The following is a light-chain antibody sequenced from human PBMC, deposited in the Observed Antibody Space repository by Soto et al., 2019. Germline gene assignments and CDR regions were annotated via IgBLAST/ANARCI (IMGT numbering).Light chain of an antibody. V-gene: IGKV3-15*01. CDR1: QSVSSN. J-gene: IGKJ5*01. CDR3: QQYNNWPIT. CDR2: GAS. Sequence: EIVMTQSPATLSVSPEERATLSCRASQSVSSNLAWYKQKPAQAPRLLIYGASTRATGIPARLSGSGSGTEFTLTISSLQSEDFAVYYCQQYNNWPITFGQGTRLEIK.